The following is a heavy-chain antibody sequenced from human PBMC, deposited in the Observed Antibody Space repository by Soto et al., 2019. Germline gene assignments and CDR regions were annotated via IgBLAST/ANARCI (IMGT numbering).Heavy chain of an antibody. V-gene: IGHV4-30-4*01. CDR3: ARYGRDYYDSSGYYYYFDY. J-gene: IGHJ4*02. CDR1: GGSISSGDYY. Sequence: PSETLSLTCTVSGGSISSGDYYWSWIRQPPGKGLEWIGYIYYSGSTYYNPSLKSRVTISVDTSKNQFSLKLSSVTAADTAVYYCARYGRDYYDSSGYYYYFDYWGQGTLVTVSS. CDR2: IYYSGST. D-gene: IGHD3-22*01.